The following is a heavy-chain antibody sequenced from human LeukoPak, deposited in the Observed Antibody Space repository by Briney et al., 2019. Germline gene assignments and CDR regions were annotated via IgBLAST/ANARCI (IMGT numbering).Heavy chain of an antibody. D-gene: IGHD3-22*01. V-gene: IGHV3-30*02. J-gene: IGHJ5*02. Sequence: GGSLRLSCAASGFTFSSYGMHWVRQAPGKGLEWVAFIRYDGSNKYYADSVKGRFTISRDNSKNTLYLQMNSLRAEDTAVYYCARGRRGITMIVVPVARPLNWFDPWGQGTLVTVSS. CDR2: IRYDGSNK. CDR3: ARGRRGITMIVVPVARPLNWFDP. CDR1: GFTFSSYG.